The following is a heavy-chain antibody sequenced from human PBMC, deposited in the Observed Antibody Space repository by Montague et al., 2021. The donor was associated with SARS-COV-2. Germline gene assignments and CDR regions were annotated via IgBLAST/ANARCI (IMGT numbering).Heavy chain of an antibody. D-gene: IGHD3-9*01. CDR3: AKDLHYDILTGYWDY. CDR1: GFTFSSYA. V-gene: IGHV3-23*01. CDR2: ISGSGGST. J-gene: IGHJ4*02. Sequence: SLRLSCAASGFTFSSYAMSWVRQAPGKGLEWVSAISGSGGSTYYADSVKGRFTISRDNSKNTLYLQMNSLRAEDTAAYYCAKDLHYDILTGYWDYWGQGTLVTISS.